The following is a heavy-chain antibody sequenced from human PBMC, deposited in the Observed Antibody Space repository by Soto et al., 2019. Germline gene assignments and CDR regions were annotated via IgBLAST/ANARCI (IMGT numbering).Heavy chain of an antibody. J-gene: IGHJ4*02. D-gene: IGHD2-2*01. V-gene: IGHV3-30-3*01. CDR1: GFTFSSYA. CDR3: ARDPTEKLIVVVPAAMIDY. CDR2: ISYDGSNK. Sequence: QVQLVESGGGVVQPGRSLRLSCAASGFTFSSYAMHWVRQAPGKGLQWVAGISYDGSNKYYADSVKGRFTISRDNSKNTLYLQMNSLRAEDTAVYYCARDPTEKLIVVVPAAMIDYWGQGTLVTVSS.